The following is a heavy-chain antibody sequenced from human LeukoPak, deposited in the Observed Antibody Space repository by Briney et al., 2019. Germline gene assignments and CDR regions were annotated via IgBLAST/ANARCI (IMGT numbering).Heavy chain of an antibody. CDR2: IHYSGST. J-gene: IGHJ4*02. D-gene: IGHD3-22*01. CDR3: ARGLRGYYSDY. V-gene: IGHV4-59*01. CDR1: GGSISSYY. Sequence: SETLSLTCTVSGGSISSYYWSWIRQPPGKGLEWLGYIHYSGSTKYNPSLKSRVTISVDTSKNQFSLNLSSVTAADTAVYYCARGLRGYYSDYWGQGTLVTVSS.